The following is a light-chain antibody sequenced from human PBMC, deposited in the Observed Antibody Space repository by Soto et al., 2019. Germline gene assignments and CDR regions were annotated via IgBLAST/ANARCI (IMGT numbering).Light chain of an antibody. Sequence: DIQMTQSPSSLSASVGDRFTITCHASQDIDKYLNWYQQKPGKAPKLLIDDVTNLETGVPSRFSGSGSGTHFTFTIGSLQPEDIATYYCQQYYDLPITFGQGTRLEIK. CDR3: QQYYDLPIT. CDR1: QDIDKY. CDR2: DVT. J-gene: IGKJ5*01. V-gene: IGKV1-33*01.